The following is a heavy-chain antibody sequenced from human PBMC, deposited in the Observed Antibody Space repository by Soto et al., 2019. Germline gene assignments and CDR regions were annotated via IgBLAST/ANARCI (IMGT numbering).Heavy chain of an antibody. CDR1: GYTFSSFY. J-gene: IGHJ4*02. V-gene: IGHV1-46*01. D-gene: IGHD6-19*01. Sequence: QVQLVQSGAEVKKPGASVKVSCKASGYTFSSFYMHWVRQAPGRGLEWMGIINPSGGDTGYGKKFQGRVTMTRDTSTSTVYIEVSSLRPDDTAVYYCAREEGISDWHAFDYWGQGTLVTVSS. CDR3: AREEGISDWHAFDY. CDR2: INPSGGDT.